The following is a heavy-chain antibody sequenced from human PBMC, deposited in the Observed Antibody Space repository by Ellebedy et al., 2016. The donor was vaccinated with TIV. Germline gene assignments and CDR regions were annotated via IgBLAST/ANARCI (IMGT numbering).Heavy chain of an antibody. J-gene: IGHJ3*01. CDR1: GASISSSVYY. V-gene: IGHV4-39*01. D-gene: IGHD5-18*01. Sequence: MPSETLSLTCTVSGASISSSVYYWDWIRQPPGKGLEWIGSIYYSGDTYYNPSLKSRVTISLNKSNNQFSLTLSSVTAADTAAYYCARGKRYSYGPMGAFDVWGQGTMVTVSS. CDR3: ARGKRYSYGPMGAFDV. CDR2: IYYSGDT.